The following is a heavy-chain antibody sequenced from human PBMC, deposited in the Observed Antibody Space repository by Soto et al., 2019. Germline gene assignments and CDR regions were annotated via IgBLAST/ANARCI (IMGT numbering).Heavy chain of an antibody. D-gene: IGHD4-17*01. J-gene: IGHJ3*02. CDR1: GGTFSSYT. CDR3: ARGDFGDFEGAFDI. V-gene: IGHV1-69*02. CDR2: IIPILGIA. Sequence: QVQLVQSGAEVKKPGSSVKVSCKGSGGTFSSYTISWVRQAPGQGLEWMGRIIPILGIANDAQKFQGRVTITADKSTSTAYMELSSLRSEDTAVYYCARGDFGDFEGAFDIWGQGTMVTVSS.